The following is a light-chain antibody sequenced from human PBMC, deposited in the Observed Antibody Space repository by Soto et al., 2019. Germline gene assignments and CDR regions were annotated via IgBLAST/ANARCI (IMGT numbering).Light chain of an antibody. J-gene: IGLJ1*01. V-gene: IGLV2-8*01. CDR3: TSYAGGNNV. CDR2: EVN. Sequence: QSALTQPPSASGSPGQSVTISCTGTSSDVGGYNYVSWYQQHPGKVPKLVVYEVNKRPSGVPDRFSGSKSGNTASLTVSGLQAEDEADYYCTSYAGGNNVFGTGTK. CDR1: SSDVGGYNY.